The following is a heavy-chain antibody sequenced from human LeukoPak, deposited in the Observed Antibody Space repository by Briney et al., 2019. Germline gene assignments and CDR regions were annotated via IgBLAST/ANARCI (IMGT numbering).Heavy chain of an antibody. Sequence: SVKVSCKASGGTFSSYAISWVRQAPGQGLEWMGGVIPIFGTANYAQKFQGRVTITADESTSTAYMELSSLRSEDTAVYYCARENSNVEQQLVPENWFDPWGQGTLVTVSS. CDR1: GGTFSSYA. CDR2: VIPIFGTA. D-gene: IGHD6-13*01. V-gene: IGHV1-69*13. J-gene: IGHJ5*02. CDR3: ARENSNVEQQLVPENWFDP.